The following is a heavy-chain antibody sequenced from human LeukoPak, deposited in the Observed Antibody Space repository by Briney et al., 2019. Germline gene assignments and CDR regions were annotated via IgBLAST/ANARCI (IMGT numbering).Heavy chain of an antibody. CDR2: ISSTGDST. CDR3: ARSDDYGDHVPVY. J-gene: IGHJ4*02. V-gene: IGHV3-64*01. Sequence: GGSLRLSCAASGFSFSSHAMHWVRQAPGKGLEYVSTISSTGDSTYYANSVKGRLTISRDNSKNTLYLQMGSLRAEDMAVYYCARSDDYGDHVPVYWGQGTLVTVSS. CDR1: GFSFSSHA. D-gene: IGHD4-17*01.